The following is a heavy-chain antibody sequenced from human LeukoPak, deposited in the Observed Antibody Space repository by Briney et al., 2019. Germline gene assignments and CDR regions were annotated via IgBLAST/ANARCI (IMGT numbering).Heavy chain of an antibody. Sequence: GGSLRLSCVVSGFTFSSYAMSWVRQAPGKGLEWVANIKPDGSEKHYVDSVKGRLTIARDNAKNSLFLQMNSLRAEDTAVYFCARGDYYGSGTYYHDAFDIWGQGTMVTVSS. V-gene: IGHV3-7*03. J-gene: IGHJ3*02. D-gene: IGHD3-10*01. CDR1: GFTFSSYA. CDR2: IKPDGSEK. CDR3: ARGDYYGSGTYYHDAFDI.